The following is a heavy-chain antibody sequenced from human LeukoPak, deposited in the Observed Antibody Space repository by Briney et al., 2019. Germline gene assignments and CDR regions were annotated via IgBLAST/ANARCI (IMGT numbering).Heavy chain of an antibody. D-gene: IGHD1-26*01. J-gene: IGHJ4*02. CDR3: ARNSGANVYTYSFQY. Sequence: GGSLRLSCVASGLTFDDYGMSWVRQAPGKGLEWVSGINWNGGTTTYADSVKGRFTISRDNAKNSLYLQMNSLRVEDTAFYYCARNSGANVYTYSFQYWGRGTLVTVST. V-gene: IGHV3-20*04. CDR2: INWNGGTT. CDR1: GLTFDDYG.